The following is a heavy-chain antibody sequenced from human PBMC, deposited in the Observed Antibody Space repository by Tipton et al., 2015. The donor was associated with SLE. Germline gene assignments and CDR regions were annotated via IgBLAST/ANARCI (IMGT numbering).Heavy chain of an antibody. CDR3: ARGSVIGTSPFGLDV. CDR2: MNPNRGNT. Sequence: QLVQSGPEVKKPGASVKVSCKASGYTFTDYGISWVRRAPGQGLEWMGWMNPNRGNTGYEQKFQGRVTMTMNSSINTAYMEVNSLTPEDTAVFYCARGSVIGTSPFGLDVWGQGTTVTVSS. CDR1: GYTFTDYG. J-gene: IGHJ6*02. D-gene: IGHD5/OR15-5a*01. V-gene: IGHV1-8*02.